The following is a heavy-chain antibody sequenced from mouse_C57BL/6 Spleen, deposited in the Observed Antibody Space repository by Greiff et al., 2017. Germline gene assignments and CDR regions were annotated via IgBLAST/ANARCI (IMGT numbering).Heavy chain of an antibody. D-gene: IGHD1-1*01. V-gene: IGHV1-42*01. Sequence: EVQLQQSGPELVKPGASVKISCKASGYSFTGYYMNWVKQSPEKSLEWIGEINPSTGGTTYNQKFKAKATLTVDKSSSTAYMQLKSLTSEDSAVYYCARSGYYGSSFYDYAMDYWGQGTSVTVSS. CDR1: GYSFTGYY. J-gene: IGHJ4*01. CDR2: INPSTGGT. CDR3: ARSGYYGSSFYDYAMDY.